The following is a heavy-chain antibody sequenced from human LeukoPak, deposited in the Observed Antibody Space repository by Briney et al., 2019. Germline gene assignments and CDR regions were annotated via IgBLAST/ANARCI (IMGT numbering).Heavy chain of an antibody. CDR2: INEDGRTI. Sequence: PGGSLRLSCAVSGFTLSSYWMHWVRQAPGKGLVWVSRINEDGRTINYADSVEGRFTISRDTAKNTLYLQMNSLRVEDTAVYFCARDLTGGSEFWGQGTLVTVSS. J-gene: IGHJ4*02. CDR3: ARDLTGGSEF. CDR1: GFTLSSYW. V-gene: IGHV3-74*01. D-gene: IGHD3-9*01.